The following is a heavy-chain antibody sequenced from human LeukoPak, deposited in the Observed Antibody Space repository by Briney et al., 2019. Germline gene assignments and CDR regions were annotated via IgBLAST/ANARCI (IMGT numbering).Heavy chain of an antibody. J-gene: IGHJ4*02. V-gene: IGHV3-30*02. CDR3: AASVTTGY. D-gene: IGHD4-17*01. Sequence: TGGSLRLSCAASGFTFSSYGMHWVRQAPGKGLEWVAFIRYDGSNTYYEDSVKGRFTISGDNSKNTLYLQMNSLRAEDTAVYYCAASVTTGYWGQGTLVTVSS. CDR1: GFTFSSYG. CDR2: IRYDGSNT.